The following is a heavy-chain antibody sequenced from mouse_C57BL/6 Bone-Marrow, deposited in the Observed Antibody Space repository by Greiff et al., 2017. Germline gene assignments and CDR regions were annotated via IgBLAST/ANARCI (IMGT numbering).Heavy chain of an antibody. CDR2: ISLKSDNYAT. CDR3: TDDPSWFAY. CDR1: GFTFSNYW. J-gene: IGHJ3*01. Sequence: DVKLVESGGGLVQPGGSLKISCVASGFTFSNYWMNWVSQSPEKGLEWVAQISLKSDNYATHYAESVKGRFTISRDDTKSRVYLQMHNLRAEDTGIYYCTDDPSWFAYWGQGTLVTVSA. V-gene: IGHV6-3*01.